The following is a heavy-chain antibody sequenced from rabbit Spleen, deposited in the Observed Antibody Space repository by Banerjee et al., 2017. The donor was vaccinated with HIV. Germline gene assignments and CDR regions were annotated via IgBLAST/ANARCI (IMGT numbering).Heavy chain of an antibody. CDR3: ARDLVAVIGWNFNL. V-gene: IGHV1S40*01. D-gene: IGHD1-1*01. Sequence: QSLEESGGDLVKPGASLTLTCKAFGFSFSSGYDLYWVRQAPGKGLEWIACINIVTGRSVYASWAKGRFTMSRTSSTTVTLQMTSLTAADTATYFCARDLVAVIGWNFNLWGPGTLVTVS. J-gene: IGHJ4*01. CDR2: INIVTGRS. CDR1: GFSFSSGYD.